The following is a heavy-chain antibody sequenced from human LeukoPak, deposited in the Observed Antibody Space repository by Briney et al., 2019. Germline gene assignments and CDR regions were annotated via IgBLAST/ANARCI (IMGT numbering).Heavy chain of an antibody. CDR3: ARVRYRLAETYIDD. Sequence: ASVKVSCKASGYIFTGYYMHWVRQAPGQGLEWMGWINPNSGDTNYAQKFQGRVTMTRDTSISTAYMELSRLRSDDTAVYYCARVRYRLAETYIDDWGQGTLVTVSS. CDR1: GYIFTGYY. V-gene: IGHV1-2*02. D-gene: IGHD3-16*01. J-gene: IGHJ4*02. CDR2: INPNSGDT.